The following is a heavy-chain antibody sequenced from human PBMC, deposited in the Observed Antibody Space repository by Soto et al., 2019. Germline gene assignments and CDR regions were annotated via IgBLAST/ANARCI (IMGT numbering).Heavy chain of an antibody. CDR3: AKVGSYYYDSSGYYDF. Sequence: GGSLRLSCAAYGFTFSSYAMSWVRLAPGKGLEWVSAISGSGGSTYYADSVKGRFTISRDNSKNTLYLQMNSLRAEDTAVYYCAKVGSYYYDSSGYYDFWGQGTLVTVSS. V-gene: IGHV3-23*01. J-gene: IGHJ4*02. CDR1: GFTFSSYA. CDR2: ISGSGGST. D-gene: IGHD3-22*01.